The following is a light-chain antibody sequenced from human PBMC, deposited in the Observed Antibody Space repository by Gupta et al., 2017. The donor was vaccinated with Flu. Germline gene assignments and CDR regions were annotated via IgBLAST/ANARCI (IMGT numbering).Light chain of an antibody. CDR1: QSVSTD. J-gene: IGKJ4*01. CDR2: GSS. V-gene: IGKV3-15*01. CDR3: QQYNNWPPLT. Sequence: IVMTQSPATLSVSPGERATLSCRASQSVSTDLAWYQQKPGQTPRLLIFGSSTRATGIPARFSGSGSGTEFILTISSLQSEDFAVYYCQQYNNWPPLTFGGGTKVEIK.